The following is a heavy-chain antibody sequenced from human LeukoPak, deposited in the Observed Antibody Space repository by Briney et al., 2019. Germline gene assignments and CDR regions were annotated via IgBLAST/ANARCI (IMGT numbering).Heavy chain of an antibody. J-gene: IGHJ3*02. Sequence: SETLSLTCAVSAVSITSYYWNWVRQPPGKGLEWIGYIFYTRSTNYNPSLKSRVTISLDKSKNQFFLKLSSVTAADTAMYYCARRTSNGWPSENAFDIWGQGTMVTVSS. V-gene: IGHV4-59*01. CDR3: ARRTSNGWPSENAFDI. D-gene: IGHD6-19*01. CDR1: AVSITSYY. CDR2: IFYTRST.